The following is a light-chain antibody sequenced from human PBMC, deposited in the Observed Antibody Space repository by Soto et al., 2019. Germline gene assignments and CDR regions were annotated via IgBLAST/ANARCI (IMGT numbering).Light chain of an antibody. CDR2: AAS. V-gene: IGKV1-39*01. Sequence: DIQLTQSPSSLSASVGDRVTITCRASQSISSYLNWYQQKPGKAPKLLIYAASSLQSGVPSRFSGSGSGTDFTLTISSLQPEDFAAYYCQQSFSSPFPFTFGQGTRLEIK. CDR3: QQSFSSPFPFT. J-gene: IGKJ5*01. CDR1: QSISSY.